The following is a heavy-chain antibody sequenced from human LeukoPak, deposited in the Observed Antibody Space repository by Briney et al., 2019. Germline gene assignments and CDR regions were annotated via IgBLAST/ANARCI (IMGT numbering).Heavy chain of an antibody. V-gene: IGHV4-34*01. D-gene: IGHD3-10*01. CDR2: INHSGST. Sequence: PSETLSLTCAVYGGSFSGYYWSWIRQPPGKGLEWIGEINHSGSTNYNPSLKSRVTISVDTSKNQFSLKLSSVTAADTAVYYCARGQEGNYYGSGSYYTLPYYYYYYGMDVWGQGTTVTVSS. J-gene: IGHJ6*02. CDR1: GGSFSGYY. CDR3: ARGQEGNYYGSGSYYTLPYYYYYYGMDV.